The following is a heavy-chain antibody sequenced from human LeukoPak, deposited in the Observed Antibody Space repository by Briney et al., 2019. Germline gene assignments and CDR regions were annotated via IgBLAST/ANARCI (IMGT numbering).Heavy chain of an antibody. V-gene: IGHV3-48*03. CDR3: ARAGDYDSERIAIDAFDI. CDR2: ISSSGSTI. J-gene: IGHJ3*02. CDR1: GFSFSNYE. D-gene: IGHD5-12*01. Sequence: GGSLRLSCAASGFSFSNYEMNWVRQAPGKGLEWVSYISSSGSTIYYPDSVKGRFTISRDNAKNSLYLQMNRLRAEDTAVYYCARAGDYDSERIAIDAFDIWGQGTMVTVSS.